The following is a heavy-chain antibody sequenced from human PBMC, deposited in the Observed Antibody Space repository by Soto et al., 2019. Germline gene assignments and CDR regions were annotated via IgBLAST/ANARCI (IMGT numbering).Heavy chain of an antibody. CDR2: IYYSGST. V-gene: IGHV4-39*01. CDR3: ARGGVVVITTPFDY. Sequence: KPSETLSLTCTVSGGSISSSSYYWGWIRQPPGKGLEWIGSIYYSGSTYYNPSLKSRVTISVDTSKNQFSLKLSSVTAADTAVYYCARGGVVVITTPFDYWGQGTLVTVSS. J-gene: IGHJ4*02. D-gene: IGHD3-22*01. CDR1: GGSISSSSYY.